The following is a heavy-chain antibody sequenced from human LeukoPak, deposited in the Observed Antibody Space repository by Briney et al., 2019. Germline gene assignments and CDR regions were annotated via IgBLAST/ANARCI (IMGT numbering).Heavy chain of an antibody. D-gene: IGHD5-24*01. V-gene: IGHV3-53*01. CDR1: GFAVSSNC. CDR3: AREGREGYNYPALDF. Sequence: TGGSLRLSCAASGFAVSSNCVSWVRQAPGKGLEWFSFLYTGDNTYYADSVKGRSIISRDNSKNTVYLQMNSLSVEDTAVYYCAREGREGYNYPALDFWGQGILVTVSS. CDR2: LYTGDNT. J-gene: IGHJ4*02.